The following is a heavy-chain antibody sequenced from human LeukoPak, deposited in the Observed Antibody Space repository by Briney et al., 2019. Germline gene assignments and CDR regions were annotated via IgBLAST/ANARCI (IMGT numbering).Heavy chain of an antibody. J-gene: IGHJ6*02. CDR1: GFTFSSYS. V-gene: IGHV3-21*01. CDR3: ARDTTDYYDSSGYDYYGMDA. CDR2: ISSSSSYI. D-gene: IGHD3-22*01. Sequence: GGSLRLSCAASGFTFSSYSMNWVRQAPGKGLEWVSSISSSSSYIYYADSVKGRFTISRDNAKNSLYLQMNSLRAEDTAVYYCARDTTDYYDSSGYDYYGMDAWGQGTTVTVSS.